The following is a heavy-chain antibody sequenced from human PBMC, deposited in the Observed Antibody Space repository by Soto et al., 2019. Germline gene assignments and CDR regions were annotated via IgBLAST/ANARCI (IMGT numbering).Heavy chain of an antibody. CDR2: IYTSGST. D-gene: IGHD6-6*01. V-gene: IGHV4-4*07. J-gene: IGHJ6*02. Sequence: TSETLSLTCTVSGGSISSYYWSWIRQPAGKGLEWIGRIYTSGSTNYDPSLKSRVTMSVDTSKNQFSLKLSSVTAADTAVYYCARGGIAARPVYYYYGMDVWGQGTTVTVSS. CDR1: GGSISSYY. CDR3: ARGGIAARPVYYYYGMDV.